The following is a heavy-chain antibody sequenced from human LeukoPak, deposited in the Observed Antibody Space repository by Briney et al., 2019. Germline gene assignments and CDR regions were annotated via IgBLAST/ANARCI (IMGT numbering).Heavy chain of an antibody. V-gene: IGHV3-11*01. CDR3: ATNLIGAGEYFQQ. J-gene: IGHJ1*01. CDR2: ISSGGDIM. Sequence: GGSLRLSCAASGLKFSDYYVSWIRQAPGKGLQWVSYISSGGDIMHYADSVKGRFTSSRDNAKNSGYLEMNSLGAEDTAVYYCATNLIGAGEYFQQWGQGTLVTVSS. D-gene: IGHD2/OR15-2a*01. CDR1: GLKFSDYY.